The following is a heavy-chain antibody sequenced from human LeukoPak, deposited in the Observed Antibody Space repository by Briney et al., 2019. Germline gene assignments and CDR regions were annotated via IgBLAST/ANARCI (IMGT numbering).Heavy chain of an antibody. CDR3: AQGTTGTDLDY. V-gene: IGHV1-8*02. Sequence: ASVKVSCKASGGTFSSYAISWVRQAPGQGLEWMGWMNPNSGNTGYAQKFQGRVTMTRNTSISTAYMELSSLRSEDTAVYYCAQGTTGTDLDYWGQGTLVTVSS. D-gene: IGHD1-1*01. J-gene: IGHJ4*02. CDR2: MNPNSGNT. CDR1: GGTFSSYA.